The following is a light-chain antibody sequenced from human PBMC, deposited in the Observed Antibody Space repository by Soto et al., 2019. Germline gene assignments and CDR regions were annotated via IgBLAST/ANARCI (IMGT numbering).Light chain of an antibody. J-gene: IGKJ1*01. CDR1: QSIGVW. CDR3: QQYITYFRT. CDR2: KTS. V-gene: IGKV1-5*03. Sequence: DIQMTQSPSTLSASVGDRVTITCRASQSIGVWLAWYQQKPGTAPKLLIYKTSTLDSGVPLRFSGSGSGTEFTLTISSLQPDDFATYYCQQYITYFRTFGQGTKVDIK.